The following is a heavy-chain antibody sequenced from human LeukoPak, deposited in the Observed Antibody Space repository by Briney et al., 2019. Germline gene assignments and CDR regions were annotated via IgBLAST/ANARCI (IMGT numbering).Heavy chain of an antibody. D-gene: IGHD1-1*01. Sequence: GGSLRLSCAASGFTFSDHYMSWIRQAPGKGLEWLSYIISSDNTIYYADSVKGRFTISRDNAKNSLYLQMNSLRAEDTAVYYCARDPGINALDIWGQGTVVTVSS. CDR3: ARDPGINALDI. CDR1: GFTFSDHY. J-gene: IGHJ3*02. V-gene: IGHV3-11*04. CDR2: IISSDNTI.